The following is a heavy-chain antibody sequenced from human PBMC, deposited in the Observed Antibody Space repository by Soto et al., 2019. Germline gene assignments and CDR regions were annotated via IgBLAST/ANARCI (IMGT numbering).Heavy chain of an antibody. CDR1: GGSISTYY. CDR2: IHYSGST. V-gene: IGHV4-59*08. CDR3: ARRYYGGNYWYFDL. J-gene: IGHJ2*01. D-gene: IGHD4-17*01. Sequence: QVQLQESGPGLVKPSETLSLTCTVSGGSISTYYWSWIRQPPGKGLEWIGYIHYSGSTNSNPSLKSRVAISVDTSKNQFSLKLTSVTAADTAVYYCARRYYGGNYWYFDLWGRGTLGTVSS.